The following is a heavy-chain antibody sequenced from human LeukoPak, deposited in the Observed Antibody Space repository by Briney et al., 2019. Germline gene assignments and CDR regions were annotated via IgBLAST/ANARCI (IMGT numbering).Heavy chain of an antibody. D-gene: IGHD3-22*01. CDR1: GYTFTSYG. CDR2: ISAYNGNT. Sequence: ASVKVSCKASGYTFTSYGISWVRQAPGQGLEWMGWISAYNGNTNYAQKLQGRVTMTTDTSTSTAYMELRSLRSDDTAVYYCARVNYHDSSGYYLVYYYYYYMDVWGKGTTVTISS. CDR3: ARVNYHDSSGYYLVYYYYYYMDV. V-gene: IGHV1-18*01. J-gene: IGHJ6*03.